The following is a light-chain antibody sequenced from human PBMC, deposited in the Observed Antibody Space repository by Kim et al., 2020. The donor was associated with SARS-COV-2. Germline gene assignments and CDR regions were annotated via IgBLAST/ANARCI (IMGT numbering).Light chain of an antibody. V-gene: IGKV1-16*01. J-gene: IGKJ4*01. Sequence: ASVGDRVTITCRASLGVNEYLAWFQQRPGKAPKSLIYAASTLQSGVPTRFSGSGSGTDFTLTISSLQPEDSATYYCHQFNSYPFTFGGGTKVDIK. CDR1: LGVNEY. CDR2: AAS. CDR3: HQFNSYPFT.